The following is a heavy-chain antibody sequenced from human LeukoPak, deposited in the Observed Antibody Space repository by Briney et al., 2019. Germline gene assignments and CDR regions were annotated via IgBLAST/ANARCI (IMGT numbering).Heavy chain of an antibody. V-gene: IGHV1-58*01. J-gene: IGHJ6*04. CDR1: GFTFTSSA. CDR2: IVVGSGNT. D-gene: IGHD6-13*01. Sequence: SVKVSCKASGFTFTSSAVQWVRQARGQRLEWIGWIVVGSGNTNYAQKFQERVTITRDMSTSTAYMELSSLRSEDTAVYYCAAAEQQLDLGRYYYYYGMDVWGKGTTVTVSS. CDR3: AAAEQQLDLGRYYYYYGMDV.